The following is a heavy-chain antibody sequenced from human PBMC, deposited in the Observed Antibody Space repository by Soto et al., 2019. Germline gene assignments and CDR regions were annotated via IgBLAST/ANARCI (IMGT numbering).Heavy chain of an antibody. Sequence: QVQLEESGGGVVQPGRSLRLSCAASGFTFSSYGMHWVRQAPGKGLEWVAVIWYDGSNKYYADSVKGRFTISRDNSKNTLYLQMNSLRAEDTAVYYCARDEGMIGPDYWGQGTLVTVSS. V-gene: IGHV3-33*01. CDR1: GFTFSSYG. J-gene: IGHJ4*02. CDR2: IWYDGSNK. CDR3: ARDEGMIGPDY. D-gene: IGHD3-22*01.